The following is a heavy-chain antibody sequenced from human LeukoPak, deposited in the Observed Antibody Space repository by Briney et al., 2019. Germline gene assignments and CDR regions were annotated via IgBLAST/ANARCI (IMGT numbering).Heavy chain of an antibody. Sequence: SQTLSLTCAISGDSFFSNSAVWNWIRQSPSRGLEWLGRTYYRSEWFIDYAPSVKSRISINPDTSKNQFSLQLDSVAPEDTAVYYCARSSAGFDSWGQGTLVTVSS. J-gene: IGHJ5*01. D-gene: IGHD3-16*01. CDR2: TYYRSEWFI. CDR1: GDSFFSNSAV. V-gene: IGHV6-1*01. CDR3: ARSSAGFDS.